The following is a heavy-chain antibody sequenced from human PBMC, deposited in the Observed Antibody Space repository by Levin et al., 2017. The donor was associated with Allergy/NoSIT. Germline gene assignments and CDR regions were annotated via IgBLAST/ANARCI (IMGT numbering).Heavy chain of an antibody. CDR2: IYYSGST. CDR3: ARGGRGSYSDHFDY. D-gene: IGHD1-26*01. V-gene: IGHV4-31*03. Sequence: PSETLSLTCTVSGGSISSGGYYWSWIRQHPGKGLEWIGYIYYSGSTYYNPSLKSRVTISVDTSKNQFSLKLSSVTAADTAVYYCARGGRGSYSDHFDYWGQGTLVTVSS. CDR1: GGSISSGGYY. J-gene: IGHJ4*02.